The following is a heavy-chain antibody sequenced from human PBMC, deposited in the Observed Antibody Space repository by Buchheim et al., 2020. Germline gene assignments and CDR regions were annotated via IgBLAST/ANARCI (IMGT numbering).Heavy chain of an antibody. CDR1: GFTFSSYG. J-gene: IGHJ4*02. Sequence: QVQLVESGGGVVQPGRSLRLSCAASGFTFSSYGMHWVRQAPGKGLEWVAFIRYDGSNKYYADSVKGRFTISRDYSKYTLYLQMNSLRAEDTAVYYCAKDTLRYCSSTSCQTGFDYWGQGTL. D-gene: IGHD2-2*01. V-gene: IGHV3-30*02. CDR3: AKDTLRYCSSTSCQTGFDY. CDR2: IRYDGSNK.